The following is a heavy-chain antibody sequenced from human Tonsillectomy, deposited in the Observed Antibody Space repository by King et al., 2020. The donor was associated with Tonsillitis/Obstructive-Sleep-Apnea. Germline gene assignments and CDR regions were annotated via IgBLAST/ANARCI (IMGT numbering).Heavy chain of an antibody. D-gene: IGHD2-2*01. CDR2: INHSGST. V-gene: IGHV4-34*01. J-gene: IGHJ4*02. CDR3: ARDKVVEVSGASPSYLDY. CDR1: GGSFSGYY. Sequence: VQLQQWGAGLLKPSETLSLTCAVYGGSFSGYYWSWIRQPPGKGLEWIGEINHSGSTNYNPSLKSRVTISADTSKNQFSLKLSSVTAADTAVYYCARDKVVEVSGASPSYLDYWGQGTLVNVAS.